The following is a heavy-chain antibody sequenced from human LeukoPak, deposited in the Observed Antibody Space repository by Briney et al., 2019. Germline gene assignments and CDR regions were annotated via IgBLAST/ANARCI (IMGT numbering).Heavy chain of an antibody. CDR3: ARDTSGWYNY. V-gene: IGHV1-2*02. CDR2: INPDRGGT. CDR1: GYTFTGYY. D-gene: IGHD6-19*01. J-gene: IGHJ4*02. Sequence: ASVKVSCKASGYTFTGYYIHWVRQAPGRGLEWMGWINPDRGGTYYAQKFQGRVTMTRDTSISAAYMELSRLRSDDMAVYYCARDTSGWYNYWGQGTLVTVSS.